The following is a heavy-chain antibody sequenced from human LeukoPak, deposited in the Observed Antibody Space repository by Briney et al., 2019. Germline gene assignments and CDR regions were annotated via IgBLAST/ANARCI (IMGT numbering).Heavy chain of an antibody. CDR3: AKDIVSMIAKYAFDI. V-gene: IGHV3-23*01. CDR1: GFTFCSYA. J-gene: IGHJ3*02. Sequence: PGGSLRLSCAASGFTFCSYAMNCVRHTPRKGLEWVSAISGSGGNTYYADSVKGRFTIPRYNSKNTLSLQRNILRPADTGVYYCAKDIVSMIAKYAFDIWGQGRLVTVSS. CDR2: ISGSGGNT. D-gene: IGHD3-22*01.